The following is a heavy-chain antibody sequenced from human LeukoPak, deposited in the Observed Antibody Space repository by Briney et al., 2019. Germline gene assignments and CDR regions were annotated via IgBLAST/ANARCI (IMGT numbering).Heavy chain of an antibody. V-gene: IGHV1-2*04. J-gene: IGHJ5*02. Sequence: GASVKVSCKASGYTFTGYYMHWVRQAPGQGLEWMGWINPNSGGTNYAQKFQGWVTMTRDTSISTAYMELSRLRSDDTAVYYCARDRGGYCSSTSCYGSFWSDPWGQGTLVTVSS. CDR3: ARDRGGYCSSTSCYGSFWSDP. CDR1: GYTFTGYY. D-gene: IGHD2-2*01. CDR2: INPNSGGT.